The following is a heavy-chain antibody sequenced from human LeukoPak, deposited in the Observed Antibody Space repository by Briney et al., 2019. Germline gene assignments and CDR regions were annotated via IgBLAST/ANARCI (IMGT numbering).Heavy chain of an antibody. CDR1: GFTFSSYG. D-gene: IGHD2-21*02. Sequence: GGSLRLSCAASGFTFSSYGMHWVRQAPGKGLEWVAGISNGGSYKYYADSVKGRFTISRDNSRNTLYLQMNSLRPDGTALYYCAKPRGGDSWASDTWGQGTMVAVSS. V-gene: IGHV3-30*18. CDR2: ISNGGSYK. CDR3: AKPRGGDSWASDT. J-gene: IGHJ3*02.